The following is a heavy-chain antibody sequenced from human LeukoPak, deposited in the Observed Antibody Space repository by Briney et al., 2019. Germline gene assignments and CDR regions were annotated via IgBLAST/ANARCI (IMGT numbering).Heavy chain of an antibody. CDR2: IYSGGST. CDR1: GFTVSSNY. J-gene: IGHJ4*02. Sequence: PGGSLRLSCAASGFTVSSNYMSWVRQAPGKGLEWVSVIYSGGSTYYADSVKGRFTISRDNSKNTLYLQMNSLRAEDTAVYYCAKDFSIAVAGTGFDYWGQGTLVTVSS. V-gene: IGHV3-66*01. D-gene: IGHD6-19*01. CDR3: AKDFSIAVAGTGFDY.